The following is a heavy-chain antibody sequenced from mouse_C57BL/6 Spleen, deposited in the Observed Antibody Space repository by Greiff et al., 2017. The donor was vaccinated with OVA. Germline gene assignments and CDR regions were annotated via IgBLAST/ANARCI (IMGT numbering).Heavy chain of an antibody. J-gene: IGHJ4*01. V-gene: IGHV1-42*01. CDR2: INPSTGGT. Sequence: VQLQQSGPELVKPGASVKISCKASGYSFTGYYMNWVKQSPEKSLEWIGEINPSTGGTTYNQKFKAKAILTVDKSSSTAYMQLKSLTSEDSAVSYYARYGSSYPYYAMDYWGQGTSVTVSS. CDR3: ARYGSSYPYYAMDY. D-gene: IGHD1-1*01. CDR1: GYSFTGYY.